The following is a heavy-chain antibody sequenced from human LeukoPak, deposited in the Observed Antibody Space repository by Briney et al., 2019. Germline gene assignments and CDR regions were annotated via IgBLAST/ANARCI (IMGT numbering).Heavy chain of an antibody. CDR1: GGSISSYY. D-gene: IGHD3-10*01. Sequence: SSETLSLTCTVSGGSISSYYWSWIRQPPGKGLEWIGYIYYSGSTNYNPSLKSRVTISVDTSKNQFSLKLSSVTAADTAVYYCARQTSYYGSEIYYYGMDVWGQGTTVTVSS. CDR3: ARQTSYYGSEIYYYGMDV. CDR2: IYYSGST. J-gene: IGHJ6*02. V-gene: IGHV4-59*08.